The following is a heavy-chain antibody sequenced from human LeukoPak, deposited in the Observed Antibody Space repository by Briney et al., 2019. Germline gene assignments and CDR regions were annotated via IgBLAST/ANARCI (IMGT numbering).Heavy chain of an antibody. D-gene: IGHD6-6*01. V-gene: IGHV1-46*01. CDR3: ARDSSSNWFDP. CDR2: INPSGGST. CDR1: GYTFTSYY. Sequence: ASVKVSCKASGYTFTSYYMHWVRQAPGQGLGWMGIINPSGGSTSYAQKFQGRVTMTRDMSTSTVYMELSSLRSEDTAVYYCARDSSSNWFDPWGQGTLVTVSS. J-gene: IGHJ5*02.